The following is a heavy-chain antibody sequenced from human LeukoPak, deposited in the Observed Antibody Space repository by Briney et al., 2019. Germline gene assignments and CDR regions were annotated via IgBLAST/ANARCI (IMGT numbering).Heavy chain of an antibody. J-gene: IGHJ3*02. D-gene: IGHD2-8*01. Sequence: SSETLSLTCTVSGGSISSGGYSWSWIRQPPGKGLEWIGYIYRSGSTYYNPSLKGRVTISVDRSKNQFSLKLTSVTAADTAVYYCARGITVPNGELLDAFDIWGQGTMVTVSS. CDR3: ARGITVPNGELLDAFDI. V-gene: IGHV4-30-2*01. CDR2: IYRSGST. CDR1: GGSISSGGYS.